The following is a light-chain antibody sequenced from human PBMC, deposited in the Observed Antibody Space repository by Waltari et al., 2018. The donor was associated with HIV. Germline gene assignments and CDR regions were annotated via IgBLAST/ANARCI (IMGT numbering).Light chain of an antibody. V-gene: IGKV3-20*01. Sequence: EIVLTQSPGTLSLSPGDRATLSCRASQRVSSSYLAWSQQRRSQAPRLLIYGASSRATGIPDRFSGSGSGTDFTLTISRLEPEDFAVYYCQQYGDSRWTFGQGTKVEIK. CDR2: GAS. CDR1: QRVSSSY. J-gene: IGKJ1*01. CDR3: QQYGDSRWT.